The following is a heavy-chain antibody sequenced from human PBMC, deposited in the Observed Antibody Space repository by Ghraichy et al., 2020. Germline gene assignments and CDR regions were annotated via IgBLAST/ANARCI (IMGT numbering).Heavy chain of an antibody. D-gene: IGHD2-2*01. CDR1: GFTFSSYA. Sequence: GGSLRLSCAASGFTFSSYAMSWVRQAPGKGLEWVSAISGSGGSTYYADSVKGRFTISRDNSKNTLYLQMNSLRAEDTAVYYCAKDRAVVVPAGSPGIDPWGQGTLVTVSS. J-gene: IGHJ5*02. CDR3: AKDRAVVVPAGSPGIDP. V-gene: IGHV3-23*01. CDR2: ISGSGGST.